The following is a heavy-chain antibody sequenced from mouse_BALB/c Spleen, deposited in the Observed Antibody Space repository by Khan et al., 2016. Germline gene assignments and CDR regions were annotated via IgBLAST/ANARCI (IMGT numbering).Heavy chain of an antibody. V-gene: IGHV9-3*02. CDR1: GYTFTNYG. CDR3: ADDYYGSNWFAY. CDR2: INTNTGEP. Sequence: QIQLVQSGPELKKPGETVKISCKASGYTFTNYGMNWVKQAPGKGLKWMGWINTNTGEPTYAEAFKGHFVFSLETSASTAYLHINNLKNEDTSTYFCADDYYGSNWFAYWGQGTLVTVSA. J-gene: IGHJ3*01. D-gene: IGHD1-1*01.